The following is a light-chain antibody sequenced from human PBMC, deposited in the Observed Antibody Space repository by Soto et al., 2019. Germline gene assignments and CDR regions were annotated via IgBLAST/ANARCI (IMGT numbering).Light chain of an antibody. J-gene: IGKJ5*01. CDR2: AAS. CDR1: QSVNSY. V-gene: IGKV1-39*01. CDR3: QQSYSTPFT. Sequence: DIQMTQSPSSLSASVGDRVTITCRASQSVNSYLNWYQQKPGKAPNLLIFAASNLQSGVPSRFSGSGSGTGYTLTISSLQPEDFATYYCQQSYSTPFTFGQGTRLEIK.